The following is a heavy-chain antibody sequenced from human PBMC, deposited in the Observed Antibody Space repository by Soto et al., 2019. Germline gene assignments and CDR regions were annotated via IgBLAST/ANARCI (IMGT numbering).Heavy chain of an antibody. D-gene: IGHD3-22*01. Sequence: SDTLSLTCTFSGASISDYYWSWIRQPAGKGLEWIGHIYTSGSTNYNPSLKSRVTMSEDMSKNQFSLKLSSVTAADTAVYYCARSVGFYESSCYHHLYGMDVCGQGSTVT. CDR2: IYTSGST. CDR1: GASISDYY. V-gene: IGHV4-4*07. J-gene: IGHJ6*02. CDR3: ARSVGFYESSCYHHLYGMDV.